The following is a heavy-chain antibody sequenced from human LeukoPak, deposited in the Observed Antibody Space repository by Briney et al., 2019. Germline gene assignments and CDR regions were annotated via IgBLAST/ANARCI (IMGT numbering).Heavy chain of an antibody. Sequence: GGSLRLSCAASGLTFSSYAMSWVRQAPGKGLEWVSAISGSGGSTYYADSVKGRFTISRDNSKNTLYLQMNSLRAEDTAVYYCAKEFSYRDRVAEVDYWGQGTLVTVSS. CDR1: GLTFSSYA. V-gene: IGHV3-23*01. D-gene: IGHD2-15*01. CDR3: AKEFSYRDRVAEVDY. J-gene: IGHJ4*02. CDR2: ISGSGGST.